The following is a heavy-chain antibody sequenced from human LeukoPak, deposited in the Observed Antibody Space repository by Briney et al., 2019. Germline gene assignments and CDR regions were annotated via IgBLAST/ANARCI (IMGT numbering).Heavy chain of an antibody. CDR1: GGSISSSSYY. CDR2: IYYSGST. Sequence: SETLSLTCTVSGGSISSSSYYWGWIRQPPGKGLEWIGSIYYSGSTNYNPSLKSRVTISVDTSKNQFSLKLSSVTAADTAVYYCARRRPHYSGSYYPPYYYHMDVWGKGTTVTVSS. D-gene: IGHD1-26*01. V-gene: IGHV4-39*07. CDR3: ARRRPHYSGSYYPPYYYHMDV. J-gene: IGHJ6*03.